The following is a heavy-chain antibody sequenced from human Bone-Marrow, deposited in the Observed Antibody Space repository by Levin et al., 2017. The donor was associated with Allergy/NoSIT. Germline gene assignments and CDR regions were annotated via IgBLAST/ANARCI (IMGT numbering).Heavy chain of an antibody. Sequence: AGGSLRLSCAASGFTFSIYEMHWVRQTPVRGLEWVSYISGSGTTLLYADSVKGRFTTSRDNARNSLYLQMSSLRAEDTAVYYCARESRYGGGSAGFDYWGQGTLVTVSS. D-gene: IGHD4-23*01. J-gene: IGHJ4*02. CDR1: GFTFSIYE. V-gene: IGHV3-48*03. CDR2: ISGSGTTL. CDR3: ARESRYGGGSAGFDY.